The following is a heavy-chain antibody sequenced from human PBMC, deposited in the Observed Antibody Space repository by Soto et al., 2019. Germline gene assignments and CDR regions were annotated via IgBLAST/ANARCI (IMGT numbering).Heavy chain of an antibody. CDR3: ARGLRSWGGFDY. CDR2: IYYSGST. J-gene: IGHJ4*02. CDR1: GGSISSYY. D-gene: IGHD6-13*01. Sequence: SETLSLTCTVSGGSISSYYWSWIRQPPGKGLEWIGYIYYSGSTNYNPSLQSRVTISVDTSQNQFSLKLSSVTAADTAVYYCARGLRSWGGFDYWGQGALVTVSS. V-gene: IGHV4-59*12.